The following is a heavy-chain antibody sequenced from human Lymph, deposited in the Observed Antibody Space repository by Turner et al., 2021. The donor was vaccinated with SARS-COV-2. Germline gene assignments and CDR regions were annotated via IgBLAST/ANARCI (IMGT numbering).Heavy chain of an antibody. CDR3: ARERYDSSGSESYYFDY. J-gene: IGHJ4*02. CDR1: GFTFSSYT. D-gene: IGHD3-22*01. CDR2: ISSSSSYI. Sequence: EVQLVESGGALVKPGGSLRLSCAASGFTFSSYTMNWVRQAPGKGLEWVSSISSSSSYIYYADSVKGRFTISRDNAKNSLYLQMNSLRAEDTAVYYCARERYDSSGSESYYFDYWGQGTLVTVSS. V-gene: IGHV3-21*01.